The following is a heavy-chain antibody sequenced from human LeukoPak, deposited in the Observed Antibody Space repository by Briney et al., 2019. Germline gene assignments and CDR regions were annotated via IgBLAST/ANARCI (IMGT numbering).Heavy chain of an antibody. Sequence: SETLSLTCTVSGDSISSYYWSWIRQPPEKGLEWIGYIYYSGNTNYNPSLKSRITISVNTSKDQFSLKLNSVTAADTAVYYCARGGWSLDYWGQGTLITVSS. CDR3: ARGGWSLDY. CDR2: IYYSGNT. D-gene: IGHD6-19*01. V-gene: IGHV4-59*01. J-gene: IGHJ4*02. CDR1: GDSISSYY.